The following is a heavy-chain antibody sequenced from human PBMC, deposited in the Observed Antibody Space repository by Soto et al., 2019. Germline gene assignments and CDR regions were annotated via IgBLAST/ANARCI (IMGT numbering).Heavy chain of an antibody. CDR3: AKGIAVVHTWYFDY. Sequence: PGGSLRLSCAASGFTFSSYAMSWVRQAPGKGLEWVSAISGSGGSTYYADSVKGRFTISRDNSKNTLYLQVNSLRADDTAVYYCAKGIAVVHTWYFDYWGQGTLVTVS. CDR1: GFTFSSYA. V-gene: IGHV3-23*01. D-gene: IGHD6-19*01. CDR2: ISGSGGST. J-gene: IGHJ4*02.